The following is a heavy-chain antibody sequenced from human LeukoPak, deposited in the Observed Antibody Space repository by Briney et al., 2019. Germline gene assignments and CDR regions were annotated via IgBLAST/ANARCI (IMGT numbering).Heavy chain of an antibody. V-gene: IGHV4-61*02. Sequence: PSETLSFTCTVSGGSISSGSYYWSWIRQPAGKGLEWIGRIHTSGSTNYNPSLKSRVTISVDTSKNQFSLKLNSVTAADTAVYYCARQSYAATGTGYYYYYMDVWGKGTTVTVSS. CDR3: ARQSYAATGTGYYYYYMDV. D-gene: IGHD6-13*01. CDR2: IHTSGST. CDR1: GGSISSGSYY. J-gene: IGHJ6*03.